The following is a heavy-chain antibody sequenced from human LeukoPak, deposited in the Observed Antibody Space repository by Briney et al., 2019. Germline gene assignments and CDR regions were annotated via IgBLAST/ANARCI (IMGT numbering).Heavy chain of an antibody. V-gene: IGHV4-4*07. J-gene: IGHJ4*02. CDR2: IYTSGST. D-gene: IGHD6-13*01. CDR3: ARDSGSSSWSVFDY. CDR1: GDSIRTYY. Sequence: SETLSLTCTVSGDSIRTYYWSWIRQPAGKGLEWIGRIYTSGSTNYNPSLKSRVTISVDTSKNQFSLKLSSVTAADTAVYYCARDSGSSSWSVFDYWGQGTLVTVSS.